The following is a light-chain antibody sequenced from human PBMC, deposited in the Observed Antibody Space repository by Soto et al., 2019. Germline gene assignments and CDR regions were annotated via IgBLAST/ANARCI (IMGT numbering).Light chain of an antibody. J-gene: IGLJ1*01. V-gene: IGLV1-51*01. Sequence: QSVLTQPPSGSAAPGRTVTISCSGSSSNIGNSFVSWYQQLPGTAPRLLIYDNNERPSGIPDRFSGSKSGTSATLGITGLQTGDEADYYCGAWDGGLSAFVFGTGTKLTVL. CDR1: SSNIGNSF. CDR2: DNN. CDR3: GAWDGGLSAFV.